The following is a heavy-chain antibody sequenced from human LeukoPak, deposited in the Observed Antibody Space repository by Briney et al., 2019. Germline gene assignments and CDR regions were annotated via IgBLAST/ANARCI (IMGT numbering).Heavy chain of an antibody. J-gene: IGHJ6*02. CDR1: GFAFSTYA. D-gene: IGHD2-2*01. CDR2: ISTSGRAT. Sequence: GGSLRLSCAASGFAFSTYAMTWVRQAPEKGLQWVSTISTSGRATYYADSVEGRFTISRDNSKNTLYLQMNSLRAEDTAVYYCARGGFCTGTSCSPSAPAPYYYYGMDVWGQGTTVTVSS. CDR3: ARGGFCTGTSCSPSAPAPYYYYGMDV. V-gene: IGHV3-23*01.